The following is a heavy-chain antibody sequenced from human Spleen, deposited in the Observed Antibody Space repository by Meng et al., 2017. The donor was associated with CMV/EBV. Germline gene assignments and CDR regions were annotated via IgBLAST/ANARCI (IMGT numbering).Heavy chain of an antibody. CDR3: ARLMTVKVPAARPDWSFDL. V-gene: IGHV3-7*01. CDR2: IKQDGTEK. J-gene: IGHJ2*01. CDR1: GFTFSTYS. Sequence: GESLKISCAASGFTFSTYSMNWVRQAPGKGLEWVANIKQDGTEKYYVDSVKGRFTVSRDNAKNSLYLQMNSLGPEGTAVYYCARLMTVKVPAARPDWSFDLWGRGTLVTVSS. D-gene: IGHD2-2*01.